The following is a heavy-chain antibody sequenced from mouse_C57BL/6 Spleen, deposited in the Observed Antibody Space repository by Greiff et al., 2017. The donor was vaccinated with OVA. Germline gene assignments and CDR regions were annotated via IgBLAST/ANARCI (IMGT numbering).Heavy chain of an antibody. V-gene: IGHV1-82*01. J-gene: IGHJ2*01. CDR1: GYAFSSSW. Sequence: QVQLQQSGPELVKPGASVKISCKASGYAFSSSWMNWVKQRPGKGLEWIGRIYPGDGDTNYNGKFKGKATLTADKSSSTAYMQLRSLTSEDSAVYVGARGAYYYGSSYDFDYWGQGTTLTVSS. CDR2: IYPGDGDT. CDR3: ARGAYYYGSSYDFDY. D-gene: IGHD1-1*01.